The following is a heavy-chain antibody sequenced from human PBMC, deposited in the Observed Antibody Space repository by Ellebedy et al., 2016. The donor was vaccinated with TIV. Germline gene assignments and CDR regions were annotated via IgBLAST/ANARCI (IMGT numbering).Heavy chain of an antibody. CDR1: GYSFTTYW. V-gene: IGHV5-51*01. Sequence: GESLKISXKASGYSFTTYWIGWVRQMPGKGQEWMGIIYPGDSDTRYSPSFQGQVTISADKSISTAYLQWGSLKASDTAMYYCARHDSDGGAFDIWGQGTMATVSS. CDR3: ARHDSDGGAFDI. D-gene: IGHD5-24*01. J-gene: IGHJ3*02. CDR2: IYPGDSDT.